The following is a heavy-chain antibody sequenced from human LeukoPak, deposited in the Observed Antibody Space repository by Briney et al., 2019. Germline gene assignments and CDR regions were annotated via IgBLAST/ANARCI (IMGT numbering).Heavy chain of an antibody. J-gene: IGHJ4*02. CDR2: INSDGSIT. V-gene: IGHV3-74*01. Sequence: GGSLRLSCAASGFTFNSSWMHWVRQAPEKGLVWVSHINSDGSITSYADSVKGRFTISRDNAKNTLSLQMNSLRAEDTAVYYCASSGSYGYWGQGTLVTVSS. D-gene: IGHD3-10*01. CDR3: ASSGSYGY. CDR1: GFTFNSSW.